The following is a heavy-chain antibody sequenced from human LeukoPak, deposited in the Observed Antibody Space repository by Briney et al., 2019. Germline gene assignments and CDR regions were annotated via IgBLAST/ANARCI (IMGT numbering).Heavy chain of an antibody. CDR3: ASFGISWGSAY. D-gene: IGHD2-21*01. J-gene: IGHJ4*02. CDR2: ISDDGTYT. CDR1: GFSFSRHL. Sequence: GGSLRLSCAASGFSFSRHLMHWVRQAPGKGLVWVSRISDDGTYTANVDSVEGRFTISRDNVRNTLYLHMNSLRAGDTAVYYCASFGISWGSAYWGQGTLVTVSS. V-gene: IGHV3-74*03.